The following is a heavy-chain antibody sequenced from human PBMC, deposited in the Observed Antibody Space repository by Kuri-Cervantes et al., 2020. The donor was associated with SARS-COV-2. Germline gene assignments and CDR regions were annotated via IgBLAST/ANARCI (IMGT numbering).Heavy chain of an antibody. V-gene: IGHV4-30-4*01. CDR2: IYYSGST. Sequence: SETLSLTCTVSGGSISSGAHYWSWIRQPPGKGLEWIGYIYYSGSTNYNPSLKSRVTISVDTSKNQLSLKLSSVTAADTAVYYCARGGRVVTAIIPLDPWGQGTLVTVSS. CDR1: GGSISSGAHY. D-gene: IGHD2-21*02. J-gene: IGHJ5*02. CDR3: ARGGRVVTAIIPLDP.